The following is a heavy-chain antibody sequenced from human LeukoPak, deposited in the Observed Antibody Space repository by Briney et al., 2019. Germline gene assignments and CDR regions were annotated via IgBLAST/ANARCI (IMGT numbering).Heavy chain of an antibody. CDR2: ICDKMYATGNT. Sequence: SETLSLTCTVSGGSISSYYWSWIRQPAGKGLEWIGRICDKMYATGNTHYNPSLKSRVTMSVDSSKNQFSLKLTSVTAADTAVYYCARGPYGSGRYGVDYWGQGTLVTVSS. V-gene: IGHV4-4*07. CDR1: GGSISSYY. J-gene: IGHJ4*02. CDR3: ARGPYGSGRYGVDY. D-gene: IGHD3-10*01.